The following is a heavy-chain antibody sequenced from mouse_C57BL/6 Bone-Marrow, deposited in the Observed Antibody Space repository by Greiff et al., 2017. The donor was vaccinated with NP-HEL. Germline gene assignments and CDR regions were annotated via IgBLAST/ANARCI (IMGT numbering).Heavy chain of an antibody. J-gene: IGHJ3*01. V-gene: IGHV1-22*01. CDR3: ARHSYYGSRY. Sequence: VQLQQSGPELVKPGASVKMSCKASGYTFTDYNMHWVKQSHGKSLEWIGYINPNNGGTSYNQKFKGKATLTVNKSSSTAYMELSSLTSEDSAVYYCARHSYYGSRYWGQGTLVTVSA. CDR2: INPNNGGT. D-gene: IGHD1-1*01. CDR1: GYTFTDYN.